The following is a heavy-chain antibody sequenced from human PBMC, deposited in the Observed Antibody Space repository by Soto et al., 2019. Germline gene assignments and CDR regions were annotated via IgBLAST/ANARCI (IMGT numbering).Heavy chain of an antibody. D-gene: IGHD2-15*01. CDR2: ISAYNGNT. V-gene: IGHV1-18*01. CDR3: ERAYPGAIVVVVAPTLGDDFDY. Sequence: QVQLVQSGAEVKKPGASVKVSCKASGYTFTSYGITWVRQAPGQGLEWMGWISAYNGNTNYAQKLQGRVTMTTDTHTSTAYMEVRRLRSDDTHGYYCERAYPGAIVVVVAPTLGDDFDYWGQGTLVTVSS. J-gene: IGHJ4*02. CDR1: GYTFTSYG.